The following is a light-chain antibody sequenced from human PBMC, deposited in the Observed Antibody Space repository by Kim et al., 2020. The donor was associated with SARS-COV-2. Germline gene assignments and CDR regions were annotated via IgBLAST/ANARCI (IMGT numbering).Light chain of an antibody. Sequence: PASISCRSSQSLLHSNGYNYLDWYLQKPGQSPQLLIYLGSNRASGVPDRFSGSGSGTDFTLKIRGVEAEDVGVYYCMQALQTPLTFGGGTKLDIK. V-gene: IGKV2-28*01. CDR1: QSLLHSNGYNY. CDR2: LGS. J-gene: IGKJ4*01. CDR3: MQALQTPLT.